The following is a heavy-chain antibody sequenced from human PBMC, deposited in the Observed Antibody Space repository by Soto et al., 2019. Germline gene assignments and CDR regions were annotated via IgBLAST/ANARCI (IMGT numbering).Heavy chain of an antibody. V-gene: IGHV3-21*01. CDR3: AREKRHNSLGGRFGMDV. Sequence: EVQLVESGGGLVKPGGSLRLSCAVSGFIFSDFSMNWVRQAPGKGLEWVASIGSSGGNSFYADSVKGRFIISRDNAKTSLDLQINSLRAEDTAVYYCAREKRHNSLGGRFGMDVWGQGTTATVS. D-gene: IGHD1-1*01. CDR1: GFIFSDFS. J-gene: IGHJ6*02. CDR2: IGSSGGNS.